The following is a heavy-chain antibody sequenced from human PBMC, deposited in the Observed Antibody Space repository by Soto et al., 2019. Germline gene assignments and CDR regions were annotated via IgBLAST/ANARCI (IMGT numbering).Heavy chain of an antibody. Sequence: ETLSRTYTVCGGAVSSGSYYWSWIRQPPGKGLEWIGYVHYSGSTNYSPSLKSRVTISVDTSKNQFSLKLNSVTAADTAVYYCARDRYRYSGGSYYYYGMDVWGQGTTVTVSS. D-gene: IGHD1-26*01. J-gene: IGHJ6*02. CDR2: VHYSGST. V-gene: IGHV4-61*01. CDR3: ARDRYRYSGGSYYYYGMDV. CDR1: GGAVSSGSYY.